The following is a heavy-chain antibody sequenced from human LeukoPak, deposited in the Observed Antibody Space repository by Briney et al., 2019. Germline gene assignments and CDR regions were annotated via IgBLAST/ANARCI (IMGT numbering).Heavy chain of an antibody. CDR2: INYSGST. D-gene: IGHD6-13*01. CDR1: GGSISTYY. Sequence: SETLSLTCAVSGGSISTYYWSWIRQPPGKGLEWIGYINYSGSTNYNPSLKSRVSISVDTSKNQFSLKLSSVTAADTAVYYCARQRLAAGSVWFDPWGQGTLVSVSS. J-gene: IGHJ5*02. V-gene: IGHV4-59*08. CDR3: ARQRLAAGSVWFDP.